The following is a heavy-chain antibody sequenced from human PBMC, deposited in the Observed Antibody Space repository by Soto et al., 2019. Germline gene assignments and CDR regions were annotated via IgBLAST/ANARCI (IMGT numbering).Heavy chain of an antibody. J-gene: IGHJ4*02. Sequence: SSETLSLTCTVSGGSISSYYWSWIRQPPGKGLEWIGYISYSGTTNYNPSPKSRVTISEDTSKNQFSLKLTSVTAADTAVYYCARGTIFEVVIDYWGQGTLVTVSS. D-gene: IGHD3-3*01. CDR3: ARGTIFEVVIDY. CDR2: ISYSGTT. CDR1: GGSISSYY. V-gene: IGHV4-59*08.